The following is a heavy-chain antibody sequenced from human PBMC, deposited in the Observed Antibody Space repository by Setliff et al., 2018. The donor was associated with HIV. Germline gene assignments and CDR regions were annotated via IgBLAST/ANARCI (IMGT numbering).Heavy chain of an antibody. CDR1: GGIFTHYS. CDR3: ARRPISFYYGSGANLQYYFAH. D-gene: IGHD3-10*01. J-gene: IGHJ4*02. V-gene: IGHV1-69*13. Sequence: ASVKVSCKASGGIFTHYSMNWVRQAPGQGLEWMGGIIPLFGTANYAQKFQDRVTITADESTSTAYMELSSLRSEDTAMYYCARRPISFYYGSGANLQYYFAHWGQGTLVTVSS. CDR2: IIPLFGTA.